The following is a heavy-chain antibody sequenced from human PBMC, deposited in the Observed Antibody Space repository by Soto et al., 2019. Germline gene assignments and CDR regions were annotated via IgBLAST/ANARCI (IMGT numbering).Heavy chain of an antibody. V-gene: IGHV5-51*01. CDR2: XXPRDSDX. CDR3: ARPPLPGYSIHFNS. J-gene: IGHJ4*02. D-gene: IGHD2-15*01. Sequence: GESLKISCKASGYIFIDYWIVWVRQMPGKGLEWXGIXXPRDSDXRXXPXXXGQVTISADSSIGTAFLQWSSLKASDNALYYCARPPLPGYSIHFNSWGQGTLVTVS. CDR1: GYIFIDYW.